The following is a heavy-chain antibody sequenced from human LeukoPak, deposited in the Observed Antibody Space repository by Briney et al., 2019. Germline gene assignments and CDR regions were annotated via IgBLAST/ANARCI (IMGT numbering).Heavy chain of an antibody. CDR2: INTDGSGT. CDR3: ARSYNPYYYGR. CDR1: GFTFSSYW. J-gene: IGHJ4*02. V-gene: IGHV3-74*01. Sequence: GGSLRLSCAASGFTFSSYWMHWVRQAPGKGLVWVSHINTDGSGTSYADSVKGRFTISRDNAKNTLYLQMNGLRAEDTAVYYCARSYNPYYYGRWGQGTLVTVSS. D-gene: IGHD3-10*02.